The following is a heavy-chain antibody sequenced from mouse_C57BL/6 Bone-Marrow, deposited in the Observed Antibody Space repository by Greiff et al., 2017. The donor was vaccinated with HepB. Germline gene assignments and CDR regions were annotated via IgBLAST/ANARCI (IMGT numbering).Heavy chain of an antibody. D-gene: IGHD1-1*01. CDR3: TSITAVVAPLDD. CDR1: GFNIKDDC. V-gene: IGHV14-4*01. J-gene: IGHJ2*01. Sequence: EVQLQQSGAELVRPGASVKLSCTASGFNIKDDCMRWVKQRPEQGLEWIGWIDPENGDTEYDSKFQGKATITADKSSNTAYLQLSSLTSEDTAVYYCTSITAVVAPLDDWGKGTTLTVSS. CDR2: IDPENGDT.